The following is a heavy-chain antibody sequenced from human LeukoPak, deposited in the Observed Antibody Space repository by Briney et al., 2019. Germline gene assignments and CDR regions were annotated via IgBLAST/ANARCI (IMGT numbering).Heavy chain of an antibody. CDR3: ARDLPYCGGDCYPDY. CDR1: GGSISSYY. CDR2: IYTSGST. V-gene: IGHV4-4*07. D-gene: IGHD2-21*01. Sequence: SETLSLTCTVSGGSISSYYWSWIRQPAGKGLEWIGRIYTSGSTNYNPSLKSRVTMSVDTSKNQFSLKPSSVTAADTAVYYCARDLPYCGGDCYPDYWGQGTLVTVSS. J-gene: IGHJ4*02.